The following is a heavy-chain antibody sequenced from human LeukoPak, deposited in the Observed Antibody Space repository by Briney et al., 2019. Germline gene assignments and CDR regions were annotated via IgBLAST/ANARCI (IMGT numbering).Heavy chain of an antibody. D-gene: IGHD3-9*01. Sequence: SETLSLTCTVSGGSISSYYWSWIRQPPGKGLEWIGYIYYSGSTNYNPSLKSRVTISVDTSKNQFSLKLSSVTAADTAVYYCARDLPSYDILTGYYPDAFDIWGQGTMVTVSS. CDR3: ARDLPSYDILTGYYPDAFDI. J-gene: IGHJ3*02. CDR2: IYYSGST. V-gene: IGHV4-59*01. CDR1: GGSISSYY.